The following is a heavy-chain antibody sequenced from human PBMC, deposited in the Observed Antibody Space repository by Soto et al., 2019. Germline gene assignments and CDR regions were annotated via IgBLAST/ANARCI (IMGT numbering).Heavy chain of an antibody. Sequence: GGSVRLSCAASGFTFSSYAMHWVRQAPGKGLEWVAVISYDGSNKYYADSVKGRFTISRDNSKNTLYLQMNSLRAEDTAVYYCARGGWAAAGPGKIFDYWGQGTLVTVSS. J-gene: IGHJ4*02. D-gene: IGHD6-13*01. CDR1: GFTFSSYA. CDR2: ISYDGSNK. CDR3: ARGGWAAAGPGKIFDY. V-gene: IGHV3-30-3*01.